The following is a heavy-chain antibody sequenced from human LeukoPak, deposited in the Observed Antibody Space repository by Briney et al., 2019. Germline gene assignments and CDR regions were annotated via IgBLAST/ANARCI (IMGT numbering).Heavy chain of an antibody. D-gene: IGHD3-16*02. CDR3: ARGAFEYYDYVWGSYRHDY. V-gene: IGHV4-34*01. CDR1: GGSFSGYY. CDR2: INHSGST. Sequence: SETLSLTCAVYGGSFSGYYWSWIRQPPGKGLEWIGEINHSGSTHYNPSLKSRVTISVDTSKNQFSLKLSSVTAADTAVYYCARGAFEYYDYVWGSYRHDYWGQGTLVTVSS. J-gene: IGHJ4*02.